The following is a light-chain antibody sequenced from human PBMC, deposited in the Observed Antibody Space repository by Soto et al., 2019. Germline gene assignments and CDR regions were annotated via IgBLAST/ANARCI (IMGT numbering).Light chain of an antibody. J-gene: IGLJ2*01. CDR2: EVS. CDR1: SSDVGAYTY. V-gene: IGLV2-14*01. Sequence: QSALTQPASVSGSPGQSITISCTGTSSDVGAYTYVSWYQQHPGKAPKLMIFEVSDRPSGVSNRFSGSKSGNTASLTISGLQAEDEADYYCSSYTTSNTLVFSGGTKVTVL. CDR3: SSYTTSNTLV.